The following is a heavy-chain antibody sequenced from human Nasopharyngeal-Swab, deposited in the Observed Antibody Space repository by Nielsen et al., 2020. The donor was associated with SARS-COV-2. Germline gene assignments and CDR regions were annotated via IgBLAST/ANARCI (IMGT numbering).Heavy chain of an antibody. CDR2: FNPSGGRT. D-gene: IGHD3-16*01. Sequence: ASVKVSCKASGYTFISYYMHWVRQAPGQGLEWMGIFNPSGGRTTYAQKFQGRVTMTRDTSTSIVYMELSRLKSEDTAMYYCARGPGLWGPYYYFDVWGKGTSVTV. CDR1: GYTFISYY. J-gene: IGHJ6*03. CDR3: ARGPGLWGPYYYFDV. V-gene: IGHV1-46*01.